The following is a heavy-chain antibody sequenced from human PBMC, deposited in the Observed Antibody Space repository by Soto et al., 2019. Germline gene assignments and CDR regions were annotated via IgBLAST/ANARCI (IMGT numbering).Heavy chain of an antibody. CDR1: GFTFSGSA. J-gene: IGHJ6*02. D-gene: IGHD1-26*01. Sequence: PGGSLRLSCAASGFTFSGSAMHWVRQASGKGLEWVGRIRSKANSYATAYAASVKGRFTISRDDSKNTAYLQMNSLKTEDTAVYYCTRQILPNDVNVWGQGTTVTVSS. CDR2: IRSKANSYAT. V-gene: IGHV3-73*01. CDR3: TRQILPNDVNV.